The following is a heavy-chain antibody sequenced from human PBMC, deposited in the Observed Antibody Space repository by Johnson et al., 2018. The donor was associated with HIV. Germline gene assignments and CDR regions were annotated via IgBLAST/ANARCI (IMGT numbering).Heavy chain of an antibody. CDR3: TGVSYRGYGSEIDAFDI. V-gene: IGHV3-48*04. D-gene: IGHD3-10*01. CDR1: GFTFSSYG. Sequence: EVQLVESGGGVIQPGRSLRLSCAASGFTFSSYGMHWVRQAPGKGLEWVSHISSSGRTTYYADSVKGRFTISRDNAKNSVYLQMNSLGAEDTAMYYCTGVSYRGYGSEIDAFDIWGQGTMVTVSS. J-gene: IGHJ3*02. CDR2: ISSSGRTT.